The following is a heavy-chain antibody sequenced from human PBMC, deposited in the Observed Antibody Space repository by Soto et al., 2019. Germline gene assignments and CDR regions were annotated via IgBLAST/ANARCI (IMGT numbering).Heavy chain of an antibody. CDR2: IIPIFGTA. CDR3: ARGIKRLAVAGRYYFDY. CDR1: GGTFSSYA. J-gene: IGHJ4*02. Sequence: QVQLVQSGAEVKKPGSSVKVSCKASGGTFSSYAISWVRQAPGQGLEWMGGIIPIFGTANYAQKFQGRVTITADDSTSTAYMELSSLRSEDTAVYYCARGIKRLAVAGRYYFDYWGQGTLVTVSS. V-gene: IGHV1-69*12. D-gene: IGHD6-19*01.